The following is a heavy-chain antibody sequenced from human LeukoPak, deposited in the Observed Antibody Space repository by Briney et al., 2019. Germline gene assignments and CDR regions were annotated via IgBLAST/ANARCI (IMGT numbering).Heavy chain of an antibody. D-gene: IGHD2-15*01. Sequence: PGGSLRLSCAASGFTFSSYGMHWVRQAPGKGLEWVAIISYDGSSKYYADSVKGRFTISRDNSKNTLYLQMNSLRTEDTAVYYCARGRTHCSDGSCYTLYYYYYYMDVWGKGTTVTVSS. J-gene: IGHJ6*03. V-gene: IGHV3-30*03. CDR1: GFTFSSYG. CDR2: ISYDGSSK. CDR3: ARGRTHCSDGSCYTLYYYYYYMDV.